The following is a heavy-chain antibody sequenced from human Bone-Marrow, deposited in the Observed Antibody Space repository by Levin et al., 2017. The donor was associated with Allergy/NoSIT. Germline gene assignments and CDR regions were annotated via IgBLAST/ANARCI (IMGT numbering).Heavy chain of an antibody. Sequence: PGGSLRLSCKASGFSFTSYWIGWVRQMPGKGLEWMGIIYPGDSDTKYSPSFQGQVTISADTSINTAYVQLSSLKASDTAIYYCARRGYSSGWSYWGQGTLVTVSS. D-gene: IGHD6-19*01. CDR1: GFSFTSYW. CDR2: IYPGDSDT. J-gene: IGHJ4*02. CDR3: ARRGYSSGWSY. V-gene: IGHV5-51*01.